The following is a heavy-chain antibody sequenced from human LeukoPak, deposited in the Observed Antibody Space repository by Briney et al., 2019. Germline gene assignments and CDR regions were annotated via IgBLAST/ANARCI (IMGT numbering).Heavy chain of an antibody. Sequence: GGSLRLSCAASGFTFSSYAMHWVRQAPGKGLEGVAVISYDGSNKYYADSVKGRFTISRDNSKNTLYLQMNSLRAEDTAVYYCAKDFAANFYGDGGYFDYWGQGTLVTVSS. J-gene: IGHJ4*02. V-gene: IGHV3-30-3*01. D-gene: IGHD4-17*01. CDR1: GFTFSSYA. CDR2: ISYDGSNK. CDR3: AKDFAANFYGDGGYFDY.